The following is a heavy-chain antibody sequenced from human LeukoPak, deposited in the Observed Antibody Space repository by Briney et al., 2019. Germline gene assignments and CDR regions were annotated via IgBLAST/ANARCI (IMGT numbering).Heavy chain of an antibody. CDR2: INPNGGGT. J-gene: IGHJ4*02. Sequence: ASVKVSCKASGYTFTSYYMHWVRQAPGQGLEWMGWINPNGGGTNYAQKLQGRVTMTTDTSTSTAYMELRSLRSDDTAVYYCAMVDDSSGHYYFDYWGQGTLVTVSS. CDR3: AMVDDSSGHYYFDY. D-gene: IGHD3-22*01. V-gene: IGHV1-2*02. CDR1: GYTFTSYY.